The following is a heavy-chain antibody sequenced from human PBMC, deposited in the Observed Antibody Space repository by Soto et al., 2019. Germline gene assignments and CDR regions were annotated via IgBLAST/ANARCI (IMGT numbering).Heavy chain of an antibody. J-gene: IGHJ6*02. V-gene: IGHV3-21*01. CDR3: ARVLDQCDPYYDYGRDV. Sequence: EVQLVESGGGLVKPGGSLRLSCAASGFTFSSYSMNWDRQAPGKGLEWVSSISCSTSYIYYADSVKGRFTISRDNAKNTLYLKLNSLRAEDTVVYYCARVLDQCDPYYDYGRDVWGQGTTVTVYS. D-gene: IGHD2-2*03. CDR2: ISCSTSYI. CDR1: GFTFSSYS.